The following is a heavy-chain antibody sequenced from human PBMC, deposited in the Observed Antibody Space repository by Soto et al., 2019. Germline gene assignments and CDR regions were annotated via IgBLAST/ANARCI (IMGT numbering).Heavy chain of an antibody. V-gene: IGHV3-30*03. CDR2: ISYNGSYK. CDR1: GFPFTSYG. D-gene: IGHD3-10*01. J-gene: IGHJ4*02. Sequence: QVQLVESGGGVVQPGRSLRLSCAASGFPFTSYGMHWVREGPDKGLEWVAIISYNGSYKYSVDSVKGRLNISRDNSKNAQYLKMKRLRTEDTALYYCVGGKYYFDYRGQGNMVIVSS. CDR3: VGGKYYFDY.